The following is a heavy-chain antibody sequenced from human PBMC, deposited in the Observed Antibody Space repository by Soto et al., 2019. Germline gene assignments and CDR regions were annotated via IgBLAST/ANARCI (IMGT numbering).Heavy chain of an antibody. D-gene: IGHD2-15*01. CDR2: INPIFGTA. Sequence: QVQLVQSGAEVKKPGSSVKVSCKASVDTFSSYAISWVRQAPGQGLEWMGGINPIFGTAHYAQKFQGRVTSTTHESTSTVYMEPISLRSEDTAVYYCAGGKGYYYYGMDVWGQGTTVTVSS. J-gene: IGHJ6*02. V-gene: IGHV1-69*01. CDR1: VDTFSSYA. CDR3: AGGKGYYYYGMDV.